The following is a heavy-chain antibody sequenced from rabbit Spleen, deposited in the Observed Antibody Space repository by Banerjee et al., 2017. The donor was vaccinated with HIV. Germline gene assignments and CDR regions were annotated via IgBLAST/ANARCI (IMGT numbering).Heavy chain of an antibody. J-gene: IGHJ6*01. V-gene: IGHV1S45*01. CDR3: ARDTSSSFSSYGMDL. CDR1: GFSFNVDYV. CDR2: MNTYTSKT. Sequence: QEQLEESGGDLVKPEGSLTLTCTASGFSFNVDYVMCWVRQAPGKGLEWIGCMNTYTSKTVYAPWAKDPFTISKTSSTAVTLQMTSLTAADSAAYFCARDTSSSFSSYGMDLWGPGTLVTVS. D-gene: IGHD1-1*01.